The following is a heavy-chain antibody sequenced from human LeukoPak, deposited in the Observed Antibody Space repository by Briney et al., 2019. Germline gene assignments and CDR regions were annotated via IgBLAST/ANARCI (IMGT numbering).Heavy chain of an antibody. CDR1: GGSFSGYY. D-gene: IGHD3-16*01. CDR2: INHSGST. CDR3: ARGVGGPVLRLGNRGWFDP. V-gene: IGHV4-34*01. J-gene: IGHJ5*02. Sequence: SETLSLTCAVYGGSFSGYYWSWIRQPPGKGLEWIGEINHSGSTNYNPSLKSRVTISVDTSKNQFSLKLSSVTAADTAVYYCARGVGGPVLRLGNRGWFDPWGQGILVTVSS.